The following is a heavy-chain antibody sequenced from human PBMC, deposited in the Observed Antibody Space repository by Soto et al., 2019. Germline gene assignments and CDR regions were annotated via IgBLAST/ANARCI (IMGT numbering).Heavy chain of an antibody. CDR2: ISARGGRS. V-gene: IGHV3-23*01. CDR3: AKGSIDYSASVDN. Sequence: DVQLLESGGGLVQPGGSLRLSCAASGFSFSSYAMVWVRQAPGKGLEWVSVISARGGRSYFADSVKGRFTISRDNSKNVLALEMNNLRAEDTAIYFCAKGSIDYSASVDNGGQGTLVLVSS. J-gene: IGHJ4*02. CDR1: GFSFSSYA. D-gene: IGHD4-4*01.